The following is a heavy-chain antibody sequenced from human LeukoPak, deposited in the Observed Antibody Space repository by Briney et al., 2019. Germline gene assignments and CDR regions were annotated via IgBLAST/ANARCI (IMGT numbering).Heavy chain of an antibody. V-gene: IGHV4-30-2*01. D-gene: IGHD3-22*01. CDR1: GGSISSGGYS. J-gene: IGHJ4*02. Sequence: ASETLSLTCDVSGGSISSGGYSWSWIRQPPGKGLEWIGYIYHSGSTNYSPSLKSRVTISVDRSKNQFSLKLSSVTAADTAVYYCARGDYSSGPPPFDYWGQGTLVTVSS. CDR2: IYHSGST. CDR3: ARGDYSSGPPPFDY.